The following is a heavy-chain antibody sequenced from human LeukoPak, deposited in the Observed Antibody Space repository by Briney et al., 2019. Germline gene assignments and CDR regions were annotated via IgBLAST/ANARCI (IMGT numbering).Heavy chain of an antibody. D-gene: IGHD3-10*01. CDR3: AGRPYYYGSGSYCIDY. V-gene: IGHV4-34*01. J-gene: IGHJ4*02. Sequence: SETLSLTCAVYGGSFSGYYWSWIRQPPGKGLEWIGEINHSGSTNYNPSLKSRVTISVDTSKNQFSLKLSSVTAADTAVYYCAGRPYYYGSGSYCIDYWGQGTLVTVSS. CDR1: GGSFSGYY. CDR2: INHSGST.